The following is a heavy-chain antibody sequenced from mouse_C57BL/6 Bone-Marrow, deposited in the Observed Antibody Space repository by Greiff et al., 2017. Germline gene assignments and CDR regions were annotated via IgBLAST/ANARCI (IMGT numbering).Heavy chain of an antibody. Sequence: EVKVVESGGGLVKPGGSLKLSCAASGFTFSSYAMPWVRQTPGKRLEWVATISDGGSYTYYPDNVKGRITISGDNAKNNLYLQMSHLKSEDTAMYYCARGGYFDYWGQGTTLTVSS. CDR2: ISDGGSYT. CDR1: GFTFSSYA. J-gene: IGHJ2*01. V-gene: IGHV5-4*03. CDR3: ARGGYFDY. D-gene: IGHD1-1*02.